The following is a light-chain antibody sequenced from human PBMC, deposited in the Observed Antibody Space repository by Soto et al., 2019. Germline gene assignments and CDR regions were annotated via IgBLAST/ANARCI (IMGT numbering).Light chain of an antibody. CDR3: CSDAGSNTWV. V-gene: IGLV2-11*01. CDR1: SSDVGGYNY. CDR2: DVT. J-gene: IGLJ3*02. Sequence: QSALTQPRSVSGSPGQSVTISCTGTSSDVGGYNYVSWYQQHSGKAPKLMIYDVTKRPSGVPDRFSGSKSGNAASLTISGLQADEDAYYCCCSDAGSNTWVFGGGTKLTVL.